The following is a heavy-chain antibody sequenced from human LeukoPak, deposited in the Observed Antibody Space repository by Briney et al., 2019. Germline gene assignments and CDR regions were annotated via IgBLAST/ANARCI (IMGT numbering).Heavy chain of an antibody. Sequence: GGSLRLSCAASGFTFSSYGMHWVRQAPGKGLEWVAVIWYDGSNKYYADSVKGRFTISRDNAKNSVYLQMNSLRGEDTGVYYCARERYSGGIRYGMDVWGQGTTVTVSS. V-gene: IGHV3-33*01. J-gene: IGHJ6*02. D-gene: IGHD2-21*01. CDR2: IWYDGSNK. CDR1: GFTFSSYG. CDR3: ARERYSGGIRYGMDV.